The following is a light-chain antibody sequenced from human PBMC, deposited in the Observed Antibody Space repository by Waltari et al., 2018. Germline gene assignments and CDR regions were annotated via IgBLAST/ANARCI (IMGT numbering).Light chain of an antibody. CDR3: SSYTTSSTLRYV. V-gene: IGLV2-14*01. J-gene: IGLJ1*01. Sequence: QSALTQPASVSGSPGQSITISCTGTSSDVGGYNYVSWYQQHPGKAPKLMIYAVTNRPSGVSNPFSGYKSGNTASLTISGLQAEDEADYYCSSYTTSSTLRYVFGTGTKVTVL. CDR1: SSDVGGYNY. CDR2: AVT.